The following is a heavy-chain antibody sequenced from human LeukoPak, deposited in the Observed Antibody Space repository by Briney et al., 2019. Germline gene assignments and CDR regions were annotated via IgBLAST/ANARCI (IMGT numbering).Heavy chain of an antibody. Sequence: GGSLRLSCAASGFTFSDHWMSWVRQVPGKGLEWVADIKKDGSEKNEVDSAKGRFTISRDNAKNSLYLEMNSLRAEDTAVYYCARGKLAAQDYWGQGTLVTVSS. V-gene: IGHV3-7*01. D-gene: IGHD6-6*01. CDR1: GFTFSDHW. CDR3: ARGKLAAQDY. CDR2: IKKDGSEK. J-gene: IGHJ4*02.